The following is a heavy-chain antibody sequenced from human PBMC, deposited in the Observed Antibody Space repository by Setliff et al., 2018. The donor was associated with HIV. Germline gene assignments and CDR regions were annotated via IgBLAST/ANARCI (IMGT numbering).Heavy chain of an antibody. CDR1: GYSISSGYY. V-gene: IGHV4-38-2*01. J-gene: IGHJ4*02. CDR2: IFHSAST. D-gene: IGHD5-12*01. Sequence: PSETLSLTCAVSGYSISSGYYWGWIRQPPGKGLEWIGSIFHSASTTYNPSLKSRVTISIDTSKNQFSLKLTSVTAADMAVYYCARRGAYGYDYFDYWGPGTLVTVSS. CDR3: ARRGAYGYDYFDY.